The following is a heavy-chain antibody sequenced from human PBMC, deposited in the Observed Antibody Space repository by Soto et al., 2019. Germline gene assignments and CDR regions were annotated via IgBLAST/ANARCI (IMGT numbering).Heavy chain of an antibody. CDR3: ARRFACTQSHFIS. Sequence: EVQLLESGGRLVQPGGSLRLSCATSGFTFSSYTMGWVRQAPGKGLEWASSITVSGGSQYYADSVKGRFTLSRDNTKTTLYLQMNSLRAADTALYYCARRFACTQSHFISWCQGTLVSVSS. CDR1: GFTFSSYT. CDR2: ITVSGGSQ. J-gene: IGHJ5*02. D-gene: IGHD3-16*01. V-gene: IGHV3-23*01.